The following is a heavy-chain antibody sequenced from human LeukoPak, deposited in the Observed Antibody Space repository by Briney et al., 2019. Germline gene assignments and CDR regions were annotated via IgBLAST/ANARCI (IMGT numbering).Heavy chain of an antibody. CDR1: GFTFSSYA. CDR2: ISYDGCNK. V-gene: IGHV3-30*01. Sequence: QPGGSLRLSCAASGFTFSSYAMHWVRQAPGKGLEWVAVISYDGCNKYYADSVKGRFTISRDNSKNTLYLQMNSLRAEDTAVYYCARDSRAMKTFDIWGQGTMVTVSS. J-gene: IGHJ3*02. D-gene: IGHD2-2*01. CDR3: ARDSRAMKTFDI.